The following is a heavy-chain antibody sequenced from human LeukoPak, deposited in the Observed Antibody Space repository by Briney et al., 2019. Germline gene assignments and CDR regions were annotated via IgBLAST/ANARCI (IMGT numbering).Heavy chain of an antibody. D-gene: IGHD3-22*01. CDR3: AREWYYYDSSGYYSGY. CDR1: GFTFSSYE. Sequence: GGSLRLSCAASGFTFSSYEMNWVRQAPGKGLEWVSYISSSGSTIYYADSVKGRFTISRDNAKNSLYLQMNSLRAEDTAVYYCAREWYYYDSSGYYSGYWGQGTPVTVSS. J-gene: IGHJ4*02. V-gene: IGHV3-48*03. CDR2: ISSSGSTI.